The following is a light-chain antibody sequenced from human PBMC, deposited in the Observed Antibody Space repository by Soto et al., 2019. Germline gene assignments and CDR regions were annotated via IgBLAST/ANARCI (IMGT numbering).Light chain of an antibody. CDR1: SSNVETNY. Sequence: QSVLTQPPSASGTPGQRVTISCSGSSSNVETNYVYWYQQLPGMAPKLLIYSNDQRPSGVPDRFSGSKSGTSASLAISGLRPEDEATYYCSTWDDSLSSVLFGGGTKLTVL. CDR2: SND. V-gene: IGLV1-47*02. CDR3: STWDDSLSSVL. J-gene: IGLJ2*01.